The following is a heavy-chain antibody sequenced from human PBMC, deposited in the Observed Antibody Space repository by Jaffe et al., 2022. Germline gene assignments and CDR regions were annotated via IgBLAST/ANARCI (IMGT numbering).Heavy chain of an antibody. D-gene: IGHD1-7*01. CDR1: GFTFSSYG. CDR2: ISYDGSNK. V-gene: IGHV3-30*18. J-gene: IGHJ4*02. CDR3: AKEYNWNYVVDY. Sequence: QVQLVESGGGVVQPGRSLRLSCAASGFTFSSYGMHWVRQAPGKGLEWVAVISYDGSNKYYADSVKGRFTISRDNSKNTLYLQMNSLRAEDTAVYYCAKEYNWNYVVDYWGQGTLVTVSS.